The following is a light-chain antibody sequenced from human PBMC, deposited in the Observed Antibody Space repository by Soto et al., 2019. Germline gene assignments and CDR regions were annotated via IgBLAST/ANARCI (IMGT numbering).Light chain of an antibody. J-gene: IGLJ2*01. CDR3: QSYDTNNVVV. CDR2: EYK. CDR1: SGSIASHY. V-gene: IGLV6-57*02. Sequence: NFMLTQPHSVSESPGKTVIISCTGSSGSIASHYVQWYQQRPGSAPTNLIYEYKKRPSGVPDRFSGSIDSPSNSASLPISGLQTEDEADYHCQSYDTNNVVVFGGGTKLTVL.